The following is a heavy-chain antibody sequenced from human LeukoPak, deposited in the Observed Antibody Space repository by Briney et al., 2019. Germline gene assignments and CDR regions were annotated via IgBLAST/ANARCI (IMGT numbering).Heavy chain of an antibody. CDR3: AKTGLYSSSSRGYFDY. Sequence: PGGSLRLSCAASGFTFSSSAMSWVRQPPGEGLQWVSVISGSGITTYYARSVKGRFTISRDNSKNTLYLQMNNLRAEDTAIYYCAKTGLYSSSSRGYFDYWGQGTLVTVSS. V-gene: IGHV3-23*01. CDR1: GFTFSSSA. D-gene: IGHD6-6*01. CDR2: ISGSGITT. J-gene: IGHJ4*02.